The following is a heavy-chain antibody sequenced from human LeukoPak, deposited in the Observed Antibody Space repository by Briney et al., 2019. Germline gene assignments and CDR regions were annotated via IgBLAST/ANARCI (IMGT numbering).Heavy chain of an antibody. D-gene: IGHD3-10*01. V-gene: IGHV3-30*03. CDR1: GFSFSNYG. CDR3: ARGAARTMVRGVKVNKKPYYYYGMDV. CDR2: ISDDGSDK. Sequence: PGGSLRLSCAASGFSFSNYGMHWVRQAPGKGLEWVAVISDDGSDKSYGDSVKGRFTISRDNSKNTLYLQMNSLRAEDTAVYYCARGAARTMVRGVKVNKKPYYYYGMDVWGQGTTVTVSS. J-gene: IGHJ6*02.